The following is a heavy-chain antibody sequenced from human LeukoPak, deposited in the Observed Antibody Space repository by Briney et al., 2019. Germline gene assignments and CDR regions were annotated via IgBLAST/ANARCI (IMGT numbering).Heavy chain of an antibody. V-gene: IGHV3-7*01. Sequence: GGSLRLSCAASGFTFSSYWMSWVRQAPGKGLEWVANIKQDGSEKYYVDSVKGRFTISRDNAKNSLYLQMNSLRAEDTAVYYCARGFGITFGGVIVRRGAFDIWGQGTMVTVSS. J-gene: IGHJ3*02. CDR3: ARGFGITFGGVIVRRGAFDI. D-gene: IGHD3-16*02. CDR2: IKQDGSEK. CDR1: GFTFSSYW.